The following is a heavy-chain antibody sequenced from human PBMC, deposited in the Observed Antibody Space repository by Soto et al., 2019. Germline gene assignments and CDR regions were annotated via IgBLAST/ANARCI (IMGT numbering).Heavy chain of an antibody. D-gene: IGHD3-10*01. Sequence: SETLSLTCTVSGGSISSYYWSWIRQPPGKGLEWIGYIYYSGSTNYNPSLKSRVTISVDTSKNQFSLKLSSVTAADTAVYYCARGDYYGSGNPWGQGTLVTVS. CDR3: ARGDYYGSGNP. CDR1: GGSISSYY. J-gene: IGHJ5*02. V-gene: IGHV4-59*01. CDR2: IYYSGST.